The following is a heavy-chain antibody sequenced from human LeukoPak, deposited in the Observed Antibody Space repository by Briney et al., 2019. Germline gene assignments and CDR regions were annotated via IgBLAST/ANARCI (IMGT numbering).Heavy chain of an antibody. V-gene: IGHV4-30-2*01. CDR3: ARGGVTTSRWFDP. Sequence: SETLSLTCTVSGGSISSGGYYWSWIRQPPGKGLEWIGYIYHSGSTYYNPSLKSRVTISVDRSKNQFSLKLSSVTAADTAVYYCARGGVTTSRWFDPWGQGTLVTVSS. D-gene: IGHD4-17*01. J-gene: IGHJ5*02. CDR2: IYHSGST. CDR1: GGSISSGGYY.